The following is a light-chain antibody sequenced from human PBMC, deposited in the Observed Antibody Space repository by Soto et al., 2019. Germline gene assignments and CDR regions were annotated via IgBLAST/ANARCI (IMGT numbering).Light chain of an antibody. CDR2: SNN. V-gene: IGLV1-44*01. J-gene: IGLJ2*01. CDR1: SSNIGSNT. Sequence: QAVVTQPPSASGTPGQRGTISCSGSSSNIGSNTVNWYQQLPGTAPKLVIYSNNQWPSGVPDRFSGSKSGTSASLAISGLQSEDEADYYCAAWDDSLNGVVFGGGTKLTVL. CDR3: AAWDDSLNGVV.